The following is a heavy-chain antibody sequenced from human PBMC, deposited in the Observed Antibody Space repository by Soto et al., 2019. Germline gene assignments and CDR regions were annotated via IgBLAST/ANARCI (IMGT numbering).Heavy chain of an antibody. CDR2: IDPSDSYT. Sequence: GESLKISCKGSGYSFTSYWISWVRQMPGKGLEWMGRIDPSDSYTNHSPSLQGHVTISADKSISTAYLHWSSLKASDTAMYYCARTAAIVVPPAATDFDYWGQGTLVTVS. CDR3: ARTAAIVVPPAATDFDY. J-gene: IGHJ4*02. D-gene: IGHD2-2*01. V-gene: IGHV5-10-1*01. CDR1: GYSFTSYW.